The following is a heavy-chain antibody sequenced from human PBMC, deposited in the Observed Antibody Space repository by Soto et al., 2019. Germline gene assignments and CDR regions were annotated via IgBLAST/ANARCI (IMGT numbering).Heavy chain of an antibody. CDR3: ARDNGASYSSSSPISWFDP. D-gene: IGHD6-6*01. J-gene: IGHJ5*02. V-gene: IGHV1-69*06. CDR1: GGTFSSYA. CDR2: IIPIFGTA. Sequence: GASVKVSCKASGGTFSSYAISWVRQAPGQGLEWMGGIIPIFGTANYAQKFQGRVTITADKSTSTAYMELSSLRSEDTAVYYCARDNGASYSSSSPISWFDPWGQGTLVTVS.